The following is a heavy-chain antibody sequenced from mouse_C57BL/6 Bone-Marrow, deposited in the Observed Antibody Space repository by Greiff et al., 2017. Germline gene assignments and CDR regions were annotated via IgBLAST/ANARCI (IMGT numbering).Heavy chain of an antibody. Sequence: QVQLQQSGAELVRPGASVTLSCKASGYTFTDYEMHWVKQTPVHGLEWIGAIDPETGGTAYNQKFKGKAILTADKSSSTAYMELRSLTSEDSAVYYCTRWGYGSSYWYFDVWGTGTTVTVSS. CDR3: TRWGYGSSYWYFDV. J-gene: IGHJ1*03. V-gene: IGHV1-15*01. D-gene: IGHD1-1*01. CDR1: GYTFTDYE. CDR2: IDPETGGT.